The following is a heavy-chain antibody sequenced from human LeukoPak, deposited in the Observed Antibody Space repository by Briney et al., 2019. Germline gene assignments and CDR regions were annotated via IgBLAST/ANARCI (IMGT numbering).Heavy chain of an antibody. V-gene: IGHV1-2*02. Sequence: ASVKVSCTASGYTFTGYYMHWVRQAPGQGLEWMGWINPNSGGTNYAQKFQGRVTMTRDTSISTAYMELSRLRSDDTAVYYCARDLTYYYDSSGYYLYYWGQGTLVTVSS. CDR1: GYTFTGYY. CDR3: ARDLTYYYDSSGYYLYY. CDR2: INPNSGGT. J-gene: IGHJ4*02. D-gene: IGHD3-22*01.